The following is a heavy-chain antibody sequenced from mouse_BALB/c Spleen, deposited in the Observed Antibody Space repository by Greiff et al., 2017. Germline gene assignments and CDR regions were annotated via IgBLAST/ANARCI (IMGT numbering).Heavy chain of an antibody. D-gene: IGHD2-1*01. Sequence: VQLVESGPGLVAPSQSLSITCTVSGFSLTDYGVSWIRQPPGKGLEWLGVIWGGGSTYYNSALKSRLSISKDNSKSQVFLKMSSLQTDDTAMYYCAKHANGNYFSYAMDYWGQGTSVTVSS. CDR1: GFSLTDYG. CDR3: AKHANGNYFSYAMDY. V-gene: IGHV2-6-5*01. CDR2: IWGGGST. J-gene: IGHJ4*01.